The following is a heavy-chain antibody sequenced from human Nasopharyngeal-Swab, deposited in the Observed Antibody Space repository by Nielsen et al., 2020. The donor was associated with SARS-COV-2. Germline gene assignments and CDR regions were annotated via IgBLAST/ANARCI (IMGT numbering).Heavy chain of an antibody. D-gene: IGHD1-26*01. CDR2: ISGYNGNT. CDR3: ARGSRTVGATTGFYY. Sequence: ASVKVSCKASGYTFTSYGISWVRQAPGQGLEWMGWISGYNGNTNYAQKLQGRVTMTTDTSTSTAYMELRSLRSDDTAVYYCARGSRTVGATTGFYYWSQGTLVTVSS. J-gene: IGHJ4*02. CDR1: GYTFTSYG. V-gene: IGHV1-18*04.